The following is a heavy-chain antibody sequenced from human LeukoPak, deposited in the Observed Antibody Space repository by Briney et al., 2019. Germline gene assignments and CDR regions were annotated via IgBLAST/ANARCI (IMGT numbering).Heavy chain of an antibody. V-gene: IGHV3-48*03. CDR3: ARDRLGWKRLYYFDY. D-gene: IGHD1-1*01. CDR1: GFTFSSYE. J-gene: IGHJ4*02. CDR2: ISSSGSTI. Sequence: PGGSLRLSCAASGFTFSSYEMNWVRQAPGKGREWGSYISSSGSTISYADSVKGRFTISRDNAKNSLYLQMNSLRAEVTAVYYCARDRLGWKRLYYFDYWGQGTLVTVSS.